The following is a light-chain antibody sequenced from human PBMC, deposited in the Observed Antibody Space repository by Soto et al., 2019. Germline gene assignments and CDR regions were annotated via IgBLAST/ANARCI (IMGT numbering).Light chain of an antibody. Sequence: QSVLTQPRSVSGSPGQSVTISCSGTGSDIGDTYVSWFQQHPGKVPKLIIYDVNKRPSGVPDRFSGSKSGNAASLTISGLQAEDEADYYCCSYAGTFTWVFGGGTQLTVL. J-gene: IGLJ3*02. CDR2: DVN. CDR1: GSDIGDTY. V-gene: IGLV2-11*01. CDR3: CSYAGTFTWV.